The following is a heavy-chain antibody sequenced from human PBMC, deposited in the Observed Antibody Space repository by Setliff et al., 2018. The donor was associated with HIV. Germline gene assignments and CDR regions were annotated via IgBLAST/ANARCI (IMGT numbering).Heavy chain of an antibody. CDR2: ISGSGGDT. J-gene: IGHJ4*02. Sequence: PGGSLRLSCAASGFTFSSYSMGWVRQAPGKGLEWVSSISGSGGDTYYTDSVKGRFTISRDNSGNTLFLQMDSLRAEDTAIYYCATLRIDYFDYWGQGTLVTVSS. CDR1: GFTFSSYS. D-gene: IGHD3-3*01. CDR3: ATLRIDYFDY. V-gene: IGHV3-23*01.